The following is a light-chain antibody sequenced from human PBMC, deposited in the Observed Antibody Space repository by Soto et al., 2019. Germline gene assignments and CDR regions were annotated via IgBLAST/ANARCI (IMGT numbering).Light chain of an antibody. CDR3: QQYNSYPLT. V-gene: IGKV1-5*03. CDR2: KAS. Sequence: DIQMTQSPSTLSASVGDRVTITCRASQSISSWLAWYQQKPGKAPNLLIYKASCLESGVPSRFSGSGSGTEFTLTISSLQPDDFATDYCQQYNSYPLTFGGGTKVEIK. J-gene: IGKJ4*01. CDR1: QSISSW.